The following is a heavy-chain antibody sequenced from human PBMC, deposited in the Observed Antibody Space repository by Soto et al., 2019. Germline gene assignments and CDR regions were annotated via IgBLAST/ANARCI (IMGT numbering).Heavy chain of an antibody. J-gene: IGHJ4*02. CDR3: ARGFSGQSSFDY. CDR1: GGSISTSNW. V-gene: IGHV4-4*02. Sequence: QVQLQESGPGLVKPSGTLSLTCAVSGGSISTSNWWSWVRQPPGKGLEWIGEIYHSGSTNYNPSLKSRVTLSLDKSKNEFSLTLSSVTAADTAVYYCARGFSGQSSFDYWGQGTLVTVSS. D-gene: IGHD6-19*01. CDR2: IYHSGST.